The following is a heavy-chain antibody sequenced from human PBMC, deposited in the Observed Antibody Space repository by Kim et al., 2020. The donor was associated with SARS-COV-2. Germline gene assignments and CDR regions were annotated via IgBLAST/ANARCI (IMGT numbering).Heavy chain of an antibody. D-gene: IGHD3-10*01. CDR3: ARAVMVRGPPIDYYYGMDV. CDR2: IYHSGST. J-gene: IGHJ6*02. V-gene: IGHV4-4*02. CDR1: GGSISSSNW. Sequence: SETLSLTCAVSGGSISSSNWWSWVRQPPGKGLEWIGEIYHSGSTNYNPSLKSRVTISVDKSKNQFSLKLSSVTAADTAVYYCARAVMVRGPPIDYYYGMDVWGQGTTVTVSS.